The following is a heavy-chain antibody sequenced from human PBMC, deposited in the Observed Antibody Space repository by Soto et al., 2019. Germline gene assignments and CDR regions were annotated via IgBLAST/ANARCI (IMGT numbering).Heavy chain of an antibody. CDR2: INHSGST. Sequence: QVQLQQWGAGLLKPSETLSLTCAVYGGSFSGYYWSWIRQPPGKGLEWMGEINHSGSTNYNPSLKSRVTIAEDTSKNQFPLRRSSVTAGERAVYYWARGPRVYGDYGGADSGGQGPLFTVSS. CDR1: GGSFSGYY. J-gene: IGHJ4*02. V-gene: IGHV4-34*01. D-gene: IGHD4-17*01. CDR3: ARGPRVYGDYGGADS.